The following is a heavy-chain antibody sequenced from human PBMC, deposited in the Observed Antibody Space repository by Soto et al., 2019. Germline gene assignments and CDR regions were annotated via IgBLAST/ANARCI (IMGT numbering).Heavy chain of an antibody. D-gene: IGHD2-2*02. CDR3: ARGPRRESRYFSSTSCYTEYYYGMDV. J-gene: IGHJ6*02. CDR2: INHSGST. V-gene: IGHV4-34*01. Sequence: SETLSLTCAVYGGSFSGYYWSWIRQPPGKGLEWIGEINHSGSTNYNPSLKSRVTISVDTSKNQFSLKLSSVTAADTAVYYCARGPRRESRYFSSTSCYTEYYYGMDVWGQGTTVTVSS. CDR1: GGSFSGYY.